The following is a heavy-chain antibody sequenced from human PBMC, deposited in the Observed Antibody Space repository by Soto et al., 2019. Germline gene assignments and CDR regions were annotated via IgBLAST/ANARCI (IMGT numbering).Heavy chain of an antibody. Sequence: SVKVSCKASGGTFSSYAISWVRQAPGQGLEWMGGIIPIFGTANYAQKFQGRVTITADKSTSTAYMELSSLRSEDTAVYYCAGHHPGRVGATTAYDYYYGMDVRGQGTTVTVSS. J-gene: IGHJ6*02. CDR1: GGTFSSYA. D-gene: IGHD3-16*01. CDR2: IIPIFGTA. CDR3: AGHHPGRVGATTAYDYYYGMDV. V-gene: IGHV1-69*06.